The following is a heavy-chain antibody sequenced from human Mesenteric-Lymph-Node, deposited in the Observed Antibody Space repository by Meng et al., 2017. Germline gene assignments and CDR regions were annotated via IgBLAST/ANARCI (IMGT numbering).Heavy chain of an antibody. CDR2: IIPILGIA. D-gene: IGHD2-15*01. CDR1: GGTFSSYT. Sequence: SVKVSCKASGGTFSSYTISWVRQAPGQGLEWMGRIIPILGIANYAQKLQGRVKVTTDQSTTTASMELSSLRSEDTALYYCAVGYCTGGSCYSSRTHHFGLDVWGQGTTVTVSS. CDR3: AVGYCTGGSCYSSRTHHFGLDV. V-gene: IGHV1-69*02. J-gene: IGHJ6*02.